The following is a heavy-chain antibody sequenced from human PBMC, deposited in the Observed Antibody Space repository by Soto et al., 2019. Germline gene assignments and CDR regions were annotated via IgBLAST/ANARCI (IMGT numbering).Heavy chain of an antibody. CDR2: IYYSGDT. CDR1: GGSISSDSFY. D-gene: IGHD2-15*01. J-gene: IGHJ6*02. Sequence: SETLSLTCTVSGGSISSDSFYWAWIRQPPGKGLEWIGIIYYSGDTYYNPSLAGRLTMSVDTSNQFSLTLRSVTAADTALYYCARNQPQRYCSGGTCRPAYGMDVWGQGTTVTVSS. CDR3: ARNQPQRYCSGGTCRPAYGMDV. V-gene: IGHV4-39*01.